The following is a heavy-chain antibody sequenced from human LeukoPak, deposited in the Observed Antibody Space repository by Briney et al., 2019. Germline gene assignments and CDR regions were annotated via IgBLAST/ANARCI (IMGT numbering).Heavy chain of an antibody. D-gene: IGHD1-26*01. CDR1: GFTFGNAW. V-gene: IGHV3-15*01. CDR2: IKCKTDGGTT. CDR3: TTGAPRAYSGSYSNC. J-gene: IGHJ4*02. Sequence: GGSLRLSCAASGFTFGNAWMSWVRQAPGKGLEWVGRIKCKTDGGTTDYAAPVKGRFTISRDDSQNTLYLQMNSLKTEDTAVYYCTTGAPRAYSGSYSNCWGQGTLVTVSS.